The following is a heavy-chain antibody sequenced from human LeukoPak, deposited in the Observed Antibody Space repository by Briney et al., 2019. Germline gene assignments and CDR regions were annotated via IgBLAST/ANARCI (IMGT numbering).Heavy chain of an antibody. V-gene: IGHV1-69*05. CDR1: GGTFSSYA. CDR2: IIPIFGTA. CDR3: ARDLAEGSFDY. Sequence: GASVKVSCKASGGTFSSYAISWVRQAPGQGLERMGRIIPIFGTANYAQKFQGRVTITTDESTSTAYMELSSLRSEDTAVYYCARDLAEGSFDYWGQGTLVTVSS. D-gene: IGHD2/OR15-2a*01. J-gene: IGHJ4*02.